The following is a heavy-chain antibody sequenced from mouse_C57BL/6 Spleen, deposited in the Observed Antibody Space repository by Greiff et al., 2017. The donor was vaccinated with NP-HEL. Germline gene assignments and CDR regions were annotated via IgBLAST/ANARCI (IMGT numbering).Heavy chain of an antibody. Sequence: QVQLQQSGAELVKPGASVKISCKASGYAFSSYWMNWVKQRPGKGLEWIGQIYPGDGDTNYNGKFKGKATLTADKSSSTAYMQLSSLTSEVYAVYFCARAYYSNSYAMDYWGQGTSVTVSS. D-gene: IGHD2-5*01. CDR1: GYAFSSYW. J-gene: IGHJ4*01. CDR3: ARAYYSNSYAMDY. V-gene: IGHV1-80*01. CDR2: IYPGDGDT.